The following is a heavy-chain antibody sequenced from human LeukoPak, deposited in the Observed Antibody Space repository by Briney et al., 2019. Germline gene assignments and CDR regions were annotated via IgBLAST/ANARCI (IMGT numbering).Heavy chain of an antibody. V-gene: IGHV3-7*01. CDR1: GFTFSSYW. J-gene: IGHJ4*01. D-gene: IGHD6-13*01. Sequence: PGGSLRLSCAVSGFTFSSYWMNWVRQAPGKGLEWVASIRQDGGEKSYVDSVKGRFTISRDNTKNSLYLQMSSLRAEDTAVYYCARDGTAAGLYFDLWGQGTLFTVSS. CDR2: IRQDGGEK. CDR3: ARDGTAAGLYFDL.